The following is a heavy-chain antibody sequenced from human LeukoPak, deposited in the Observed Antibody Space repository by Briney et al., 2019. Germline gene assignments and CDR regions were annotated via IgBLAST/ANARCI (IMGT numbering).Heavy chain of an antibody. V-gene: IGHV4-59*01. CDR1: GGSISSYY. Sequence: SETLSLTCTVSGGSISSYYWSWIRQPPGKGLEWIGYIYYSGSTNYNPSLKSRVTISVDTSKNQFSLKLSSVTAADTAVYYCARSYYGSGSPVEGFDPWGQGTLVTVSS. J-gene: IGHJ5*02. CDR3: ARSYYGSGSPVEGFDP. D-gene: IGHD3-10*01. CDR2: IYYSGST.